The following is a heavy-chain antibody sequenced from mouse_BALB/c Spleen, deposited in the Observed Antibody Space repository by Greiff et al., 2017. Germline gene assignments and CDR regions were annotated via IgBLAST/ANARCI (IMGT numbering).Heavy chain of an antibody. CDR3: ARRMITYLDY. J-gene: IGHJ2*01. Sequence: EVHLVESGGGLVKPGGSLKLSCAASGFAFSSYDMSWVRQTPEKRLEWVAYISSGGGSTYYPDTVKGRFTISRDNAKNTLYLQMSSLKSEDTAMYYCARRMITYLDYWGQGTTLTVAS. D-gene: IGHD2-4*01. V-gene: IGHV5-12-1*01. CDR2: ISSGGGST. CDR1: GFAFSSYD.